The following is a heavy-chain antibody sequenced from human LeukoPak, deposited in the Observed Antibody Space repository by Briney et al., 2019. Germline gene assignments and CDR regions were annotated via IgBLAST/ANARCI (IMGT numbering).Heavy chain of an antibody. D-gene: IGHD2-2*01. CDR2: IYYSGST. CDR1: GFTFSSYS. V-gene: IGHV4-39*07. CDR3: ARDPTPAAMNAFDI. J-gene: IGHJ3*02. Sequence: PGGSLRLSCAASGFTFSSYSMNWIRQPPGKGLEWIGSIYYSGSTYYNPSLKSRVTISVDTSKNQFSLKLCSVTAADTAVYYCARDPTPAAMNAFDIWGQGTMVTVSS.